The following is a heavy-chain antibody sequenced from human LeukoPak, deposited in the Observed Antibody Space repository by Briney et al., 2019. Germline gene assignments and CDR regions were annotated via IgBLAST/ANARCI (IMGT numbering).Heavy chain of an antibody. V-gene: IGHV3-74*01. J-gene: IGHJ5*02. CDR3: AKGYYASGSYGWFDP. Sequence: GGSLRLSCAASGFTFSNYWMQWVRQAPGKGLEGASRINTDGSSTSYAESVKGRFTISRDNSKNTLYLHMNSLRAEDTAVYYCAKGYYASGSYGWFDPWGQGTLVTVSS. D-gene: IGHD3-10*01. CDR1: GFTFSNYW. CDR2: INTDGSST.